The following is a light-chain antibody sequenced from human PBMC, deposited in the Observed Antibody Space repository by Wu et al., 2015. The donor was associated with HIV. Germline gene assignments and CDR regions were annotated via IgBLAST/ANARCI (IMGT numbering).Light chain of an antibody. J-gene: IGKJ2*03. CDR2: GAS. V-gene: IGKV3-20*01. CDR3: QQYGSSPYS. CDR1: QSVSSTY. Sequence: EIVLTQSPGTLSLSPGERATLSCRASQSVSSTYLAWYQQKPGQPPRLLIYGASSRATGIPDRFSGSGSGTDFTLTISRLEPEDFAVYYCQQYGSSPYSFGQGPSWRSN.